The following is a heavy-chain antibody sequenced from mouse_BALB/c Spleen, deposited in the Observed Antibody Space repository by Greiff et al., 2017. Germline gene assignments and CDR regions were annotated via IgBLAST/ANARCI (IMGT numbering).Heavy chain of an antibody. J-gene: IGHJ2*01. D-gene: IGHD1-1*01. CDR1: GFTFSSYA. V-gene: IGHV5-6-5*01. Sequence: EVQLVESGGGLVKPGGSLKLSCAASGFTFSSYAMSWVRQTPEKRLEWVASISSGGSTYYPDSVKGRFTISRDNARNILYLQMSSLRSEDTAMYYCARGLITTVVVDYWGQGTTLTVSS. CDR3: ARGLITTVVVDY. CDR2: ISSGGST.